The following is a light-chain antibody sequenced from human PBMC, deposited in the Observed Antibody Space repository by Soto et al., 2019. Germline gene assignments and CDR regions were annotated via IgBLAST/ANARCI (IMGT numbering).Light chain of an antibody. CDR1: QSVNSNY. Sequence: EIVLTKSPCTLSLSPGEGATLSCRSIQSVNSNYLAWHQQKPGQAPRLLIYGVSSRATGIPDRFSGSGSGTDFTLTISRLEPEDFAVYYCQLYSRSPRQITFGQGTRLEIK. J-gene: IGKJ5*01. CDR2: GVS. V-gene: IGKV3-20*01. CDR3: QLYSRSPRQIT.